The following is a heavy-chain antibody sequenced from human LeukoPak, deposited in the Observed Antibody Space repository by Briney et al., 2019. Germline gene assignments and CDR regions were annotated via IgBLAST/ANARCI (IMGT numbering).Heavy chain of an antibody. CDR3: VKYGVVLPPGSHIPHWFDF. CDR1: GFTFSNYG. J-gene: IGHJ5*01. Sequence: PAESLRLSCAASGFTFSNYGMTWVRQPPGKGLEWVSTIVGSNGDTYYTDSMKGRFTTARNTSKHTDYPQMCSLAGNDTGVYYCVKYGVVLPPGSHIPHWFDFWGQGSVVTVSS. CDR2: IVGSNGDT. V-gene: IGHV3-23*01. D-gene: IGHD1-14*01.